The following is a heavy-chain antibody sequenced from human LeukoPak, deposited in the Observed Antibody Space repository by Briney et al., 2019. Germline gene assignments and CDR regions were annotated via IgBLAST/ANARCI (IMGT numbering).Heavy chain of an antibody. CDR1: GFTFSSYS. D-gene: IGHD3-3*01. V-gene: IGHV3-21*01. Sequence: GGSLRLSCAASGFTFSSYSMNWVRQAPGKGLEWVSSINSSSSYIYYADSVKGRFTISRDNAKNSLYLQMNSLRAEDTAVYYCARGGPYTISGVVSFDYWGQGTLVTVSS. CDR2: INSSSSYI. CDR3: ARGGPYTISGVVSFDY. J-gene: IGHJ4*02.